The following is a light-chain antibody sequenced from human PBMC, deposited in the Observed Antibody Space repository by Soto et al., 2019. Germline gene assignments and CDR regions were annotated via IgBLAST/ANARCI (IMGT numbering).Light chain of an antibody. CDR1: QSVSSSY. CDR2: GAS. Sequence: VLTQSPGTLSLSPGERATLSCRASQSVSSSYLAWYQQKPGQAPRLLIYGASTRATGIPARFSGSGSGTEFTLTISSLQSEDFAVYYCQQYHNWWTFGQGTKVDIK. J-gene: IGKJ1*01. CDR3: QQYHNWWT. V-gene: IGKV3-15*01.